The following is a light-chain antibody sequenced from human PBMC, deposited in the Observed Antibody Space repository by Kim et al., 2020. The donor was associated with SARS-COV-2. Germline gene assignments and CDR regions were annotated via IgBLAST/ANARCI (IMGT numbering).Light chain of an antibody. V-gene: IGLV3-1*01. Sequence: VSPGQTARITCSGDRLGDKYASWYQQKPGQSPVVVIFRDNRRPSGIPERFSGSNSGNTATLTISGTQAMDEADYYCQAWDSSIYVFGTGTKVTVL. CDR1: RLGDKY. J-gene: IGLJ1*01. CDR3: QAWDSSIYV. CDR2: RDN.